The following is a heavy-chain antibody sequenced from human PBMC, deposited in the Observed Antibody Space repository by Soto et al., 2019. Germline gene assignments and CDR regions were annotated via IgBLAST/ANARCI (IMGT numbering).Heavy chain of an antibody. CDR1: GFTFSSYA. CDR2: ISGSGGST. D-gene: IGHD3-16*02. Sequence: GGSLRLSCSASGFTFSSYAMHWVRQAPGKGLEYVSAISGSGGSTYYADSVKGRFTISRDNSKNTLYLQMNSLRAEDTAVYYCAKDFYFYIWGIYRPTHDALDIRGQGTMVTVS. V-gene: IGHV3-64*04. CDR3: AKDFYFYIWGIYRPTHDALDI. J-gene: IGHJ3*02.